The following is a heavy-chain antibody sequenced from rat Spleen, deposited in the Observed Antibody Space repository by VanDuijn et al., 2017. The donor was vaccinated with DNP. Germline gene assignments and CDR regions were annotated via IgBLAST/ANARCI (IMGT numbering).Heavy chain of an antibody. CDR2: ISTGGGNT. J-gene: IGHJ2*01. CDR1: RFTFSNYD. V-gene: IGHV5-25*01. D-gene: IGHD1-9*01. CDR3: TSSYGYNLY. Sequence: EVQLVESGGGLVQPGRSLKLSCAASRFTFSNYDMAWVRQAPTKGLEWVASISTGGGNTYYRDSVKGRFTISRDNAKSTLYLQMNSLRSEDTATYYCTSSYGYNLYWGQGVMVTVSS.